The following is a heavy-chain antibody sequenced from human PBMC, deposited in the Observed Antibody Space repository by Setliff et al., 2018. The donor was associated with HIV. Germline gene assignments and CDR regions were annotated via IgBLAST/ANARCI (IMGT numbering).Heavy chain of an antibody. CDR1: GFTFSSYG. D-gene: IGHD3-16*01. V-gene: IGHV3-30*02. J-gene: IGHJ4*02. Sequence: GGSLRLSCAASGFTFSSYGMHWVRQAPGKGLEWVAFIRYDGSNKYYAASVKGRFTISRDNAKNSVYLQMHSLRVEDTAVYYCAAVPWGHSSLIIDHWGQGTPVTVSS. CDR2: IRYDGSNK. CDR3: AAVPWGHSSLIIDH.